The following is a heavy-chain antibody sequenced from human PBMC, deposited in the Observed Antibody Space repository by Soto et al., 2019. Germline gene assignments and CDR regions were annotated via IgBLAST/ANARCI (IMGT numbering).Heavy chain of an antibody. Sequence: ASVKVSCKASGFTFTSSAMQWVRQARGQRLEWIGWIVVGSGNTNYAQKFQERVTITRDMSTSTAYMELSSLRSEDTAVYYCAAVKSNDIPDEDWFDPWGQGTLVTVSS. D-gene: IGHD3-9*01. CDR1: GFTFTSSA. V-gene: IGHV1-58*02. J-gene: IGHJ5*02. CDR3: AAVKSNDIPDEDWFDP. CDR2: IVVGSGNT.